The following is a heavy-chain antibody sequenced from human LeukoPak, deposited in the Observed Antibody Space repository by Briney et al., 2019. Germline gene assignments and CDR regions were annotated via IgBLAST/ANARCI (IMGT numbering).Heavy chain of an antibody. Sequence: SKTLSLTCTVSGGSISSYYWSWIRQPAGKGLEWIGRIYTSGSTNYNPSLKSRVTMSVDTSENQFSLKLSSVTAADTAVYYCASAGVTYSSSWYYFDYWGQGTLITVSS. V-gene: IGHV4-4*07. CDR3: ASAGVTYSSSWYYFDY. J-gene: IGHJ4*02. D-gene: IGHD6-13*01. CDR2: IYTSGST. CDR1: GGSISSYY.